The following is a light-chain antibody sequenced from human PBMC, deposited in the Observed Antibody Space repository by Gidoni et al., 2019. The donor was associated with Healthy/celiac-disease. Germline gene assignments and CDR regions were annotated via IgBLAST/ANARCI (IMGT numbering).Light chain of an antibody. J-gene: IGLJ1*01. CDR3: QTWGTGIHV. V-gene: IGLV4-69*01. CDR2: LNSDGSH. Sequence: QLVLTHSSSASASLGASVKLTCTLSSGHSSYAIASHQQQPEKGPRYLMKLNSDGSHSKGDGIPDRFSGSSSGAERYLTISSLQSEDEADYYCQTWGTGIHVFGTGTKVTVL. CDR1: SGHSSYA.